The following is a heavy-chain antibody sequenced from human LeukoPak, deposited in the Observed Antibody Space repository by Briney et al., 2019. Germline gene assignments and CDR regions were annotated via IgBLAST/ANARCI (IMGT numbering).Heavy chain of an antibody. D-gene: IGHD6-13*01. CDR2: ISSSSTI. CDR3: ARSIGYGIAAAGTAFDY. V-gene: IGHV3-48*02. J-gene: IGHJ4*02. CDR1: GFTFSSYS. Sequence: GGSLRLSCAASGFTFSSYSMNWVRQAPGKGLEWVSYISSSSTIYYADSVKGRFTISRDNAKNSLYLQMNSLRDEDTAVYYCARSIGYGIAAAGTAFDYWGQGTLVTVSS.